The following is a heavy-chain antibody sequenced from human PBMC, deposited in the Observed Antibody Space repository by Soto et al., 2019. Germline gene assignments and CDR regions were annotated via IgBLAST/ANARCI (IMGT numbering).Heavy chain of an antibody. Sequence: GGSLRLSCAASGFTVSSNYMSWVRQAPGKGLEWVSVIYSGGRKYYADSVKGRFTISRDNSKNPLYLQMNSLRAEDTAVYYCAVGEDIVLTSWGKGTTVTVSS. CDR3: AVGEDIVLTS. CDR1: GFTVSSNY. V-gene: IGHV3-66*01. CDR2: IYSGGRK. J-gene: IGHJ6*04. D-gene: IGHD2-8*01.